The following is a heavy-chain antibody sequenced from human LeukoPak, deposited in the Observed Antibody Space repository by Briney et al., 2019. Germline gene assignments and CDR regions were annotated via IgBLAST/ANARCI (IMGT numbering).Heavy chain of an antibody. Sequence: GGSLRLSCAASGFTFTACAMHWVRQAPGMGLEWVAYIRYDGSNKNYADSVKGRFAISRDNSKDMVYLQMNSLRPEDSAIYYCTRGDDYGANARLPKFNWFDPWGQGTLVTVSS. V-gene: IGHV3-30*02. CDR1: GFTFTACA. CDR2: IRYDGSNK. D-gene: IGHD4-23*01. CDR3: TRGDDYGANARLPKFNWFDP. J-gene: IGHJ5*02.